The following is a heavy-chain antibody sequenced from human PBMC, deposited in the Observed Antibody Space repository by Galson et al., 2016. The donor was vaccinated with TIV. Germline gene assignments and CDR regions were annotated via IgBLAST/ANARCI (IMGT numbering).Heavy chain of an antibody. CDR3: AREGLKYAGGDAFDI. CDR1: GGIFSGYC. Sequence: SVKVSCKASGGIFSGYCVCWVGEAPGRVWGGGGGGGQGGGWGMVVGRVPCRVTFTTGESTTTAYMELSSLSSEDTAVYYCAREGLKYAGGDAFDIWGQGTMVTVSS. CDR2: GGQGGGWG. J-gene: IGHJ3*02. D-gene: IGHD2-2*01. V-gene: IGHV1-69*05.